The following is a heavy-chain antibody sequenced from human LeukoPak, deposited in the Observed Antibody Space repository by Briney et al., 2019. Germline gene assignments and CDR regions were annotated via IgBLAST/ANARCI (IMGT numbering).Heavy chain of an antibody. CDR3: ARDRGYCSGGSCYNYAFDI. V-gene: IGHV1-3*03. CDR1: GYTFTSYA. CDR2: INAGNGNT. J-gene: IGHJ3*02. Sequence: GASVKVSCKASGYTFTSYAMHWVRQAPGQRLEWMGWINAGNGNTKYSQEFQGRVTITRDTSASTAYMELSSLRSEDMAVYYCARDRGYCSGGSCYNYAFDIWGQGTMVTVSS. D-gene: IGHD2-15*01.